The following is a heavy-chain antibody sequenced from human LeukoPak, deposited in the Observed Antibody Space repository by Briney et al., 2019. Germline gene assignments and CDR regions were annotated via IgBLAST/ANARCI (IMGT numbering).Heavy chain of an antibody. CDR3: ASGFRGAYYYYMDV. J-gene: IGHJ6*03. CDR1: GFTFDDYA. D-gene: IGHD3-10*01. CDR2: ISWNSGSI. Sequence: GGSLRLSCAASGFTFDDYAMHWVRHAPGKGLEWVSGISWNSGSIGYAGSVKGRFTISRDNAKNSLYLQINSLRAEDTALHYCASGFRGAYYYYMDVWGKGTTVTVSS. V-gene: IGHV3-9*01.